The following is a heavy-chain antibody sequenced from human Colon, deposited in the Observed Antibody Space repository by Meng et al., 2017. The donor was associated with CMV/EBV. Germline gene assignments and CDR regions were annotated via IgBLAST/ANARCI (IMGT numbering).Heavy chain of an antibody. Sequence: CAASGFTFSDHFMDWVSQAPGKGLEWVGRIRNKANSYTTEYGASVKGRFTISRDDSKNSVYLQMNSLKTEDTAVYYCARVWRGRWFAPWGQGTLVTVS. CDR2: IRNKANSYTT. V-gene: IGHV3-72*01. J-gene: IGHJ5*02. CDR3: ARVWRGRWFAP. CDR1: GFTFSDHF. D-gene: IGHD2-21*01.